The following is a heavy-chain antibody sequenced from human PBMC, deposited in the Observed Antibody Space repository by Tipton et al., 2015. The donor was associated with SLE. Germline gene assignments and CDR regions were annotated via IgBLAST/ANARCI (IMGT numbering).Heavy chain of an antibody. J-gene: IGHJ4*02. Sequence: TLSLTCTATGYSVTSSGYYCSWIRQHPGKGLEWIEFFSYDGRTKYNPTLKSRVTRSLDTSKTQFFLRLSSVTAADTAVYYCARYFYGSRGVCLFDLWGQGTLVTVSS. CDR3: ARYFYGSRGVCLFDL. CDR2: FSYDGRT. V-gene: IGHV4-31*03. CDR1: GYSVTSSGYY. D-gene: IGHD3-22*01.